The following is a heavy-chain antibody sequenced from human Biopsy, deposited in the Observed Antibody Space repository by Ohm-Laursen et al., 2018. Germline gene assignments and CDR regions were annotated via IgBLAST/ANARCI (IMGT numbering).Heavy chain of an antibody. CDR2: IIAVSGLV. D-gene: IGHD3-3*01. V-gene: IGHV1-69*10. CDR3: AIPFQYYDSWGGYPPFDH. CDR1: GGTFSNYA. Sequence: EASVKVSREASGGTFSNYAISWVRQAPGEGLEWMGGIIAVSGLVNYAPKFQGRVSITADKSTTTAYMELSNLKSEDTAVYYCAIPFQYYDSWGGYPPFDHWGQGTLATVSS. J-gene: IGHJ4*02.